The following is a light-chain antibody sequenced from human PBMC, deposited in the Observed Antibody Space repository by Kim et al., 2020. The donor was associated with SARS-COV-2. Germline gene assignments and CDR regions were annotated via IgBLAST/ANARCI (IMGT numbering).Light chain of an antibody. CDR2: GAS. CDR3: QHFGNSLWT. CDR1: QTISSSS. V-gene: IGKV3-20*01. J-gene: IGKJ1*01. Sequence: EVVLTQSPGTLSLSPGERATLSCRASQTISSSSLTWYRQRPGQAPTLVIYGASSRATGIPDRFSGGGSGTDFTLTISRLEPEDFAVYFCQHFGNSLWTFGQGTKVDIK.